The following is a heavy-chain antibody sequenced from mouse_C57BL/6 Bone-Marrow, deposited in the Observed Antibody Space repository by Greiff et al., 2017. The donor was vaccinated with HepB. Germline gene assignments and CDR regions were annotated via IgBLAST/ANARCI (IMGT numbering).Heavy chain of an antibody. Sequence: EVQGVESGGGLVKPGGSLKLSCAASGFTFSSYAMSWVRQTPEKRLEWVATISDGGSYTYYPDNVKGRFTISRDNAKNNLYLQMSHLKSEDTAMYYCARDGAAQATLGFAYWGQGTLVTVSA. CDR1: GFTFSSYA. CDR2: ISDGGSYT. D-gene: IGHD3-2*02. V-gene: IGHV5-4*01. CDR3: ARDGAAQATLGFAY. J-gene: IGHJ3*01.